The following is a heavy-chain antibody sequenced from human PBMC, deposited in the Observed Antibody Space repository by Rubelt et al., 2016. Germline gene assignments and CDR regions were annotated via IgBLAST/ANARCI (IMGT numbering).Heavy chain of an antibody. J-gene: IGHJ6*02. D-gene: IGHD6-13*01. Sequence: QVQLQQWGAGLLKPSETLSLTCAVHGGSLSGYYWAWIRQAPGKGLEWIGEINHRGSTTYNPSLKSRVTISVDTSRNQVSLKRNAVTAADTAVYYCARHGRAAARYYVWGQGTTVTVSS. V-gene: IGHV4-34*01. CDR1: GGSLSGYY. CDR3: ARHGRAAARYYV. CDR2: INHRGST.